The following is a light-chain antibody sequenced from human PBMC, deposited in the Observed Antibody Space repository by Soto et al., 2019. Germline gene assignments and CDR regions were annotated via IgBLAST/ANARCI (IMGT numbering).Light chain of an antibody. V-gene: IGLV3-21*02. Sequence: SYELTQPPSVSVATGQTASITCGGNNLGSKSVHWYQQKPGQAPVLVVYDDSDRPSGIPERFSGSNSGNTATLTVSRVEAGDEADFYCQVWDSSSDHVVFGGGTQLTV. J-gene: IGLJ3*02. CDR1: NLGSKS. CDR2: DDS. CDR3: QVWDSSSDHVV.